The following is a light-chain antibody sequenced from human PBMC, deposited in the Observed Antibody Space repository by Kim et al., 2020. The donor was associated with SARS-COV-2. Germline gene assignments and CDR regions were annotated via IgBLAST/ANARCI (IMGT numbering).Light chain of an antibody. CDR3: QVWDSSTGV. V-gene: IGLV3-9*01. Sequence: VVLGQTARITCGANNMGSKNVHGYQQKPGQAPVMVIYRDSNRPSGIPARFSGSNSGNTATLTISRAKAGDEAVYYCQVWDSSTGVFGGGTQLTVL. J-gene: IGLJ2*01. CDR2: RDS. CDR1: NMGSKN.